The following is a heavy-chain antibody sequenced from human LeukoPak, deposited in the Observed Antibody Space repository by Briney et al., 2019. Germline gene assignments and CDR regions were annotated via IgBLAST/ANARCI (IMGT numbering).Heavy chain of an antibody. Sequence: SGGSLGLSCAASGFTFNIFAMSWVRQAPGKGLEWVSTIGSTETYYADSVKGRFTISRDNSKNTLYLQMNSLRAEDTAVYYCARRSGYPKVAFDIWGQGTMVTVSS. D-gene: IGHD6-25*01. J-gene: IGHJ3*02. V-gene: IGHV3-23*01. CDR3: ARRSGYPKVAFDI. CDR2: IGSTET. CDR1: GFTFNIFA.